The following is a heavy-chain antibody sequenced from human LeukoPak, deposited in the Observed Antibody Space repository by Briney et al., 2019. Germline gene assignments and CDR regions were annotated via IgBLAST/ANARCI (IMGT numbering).Heavy chain of an antibody. CDR3: ARNSPFYYYGMDV. CDR1: GGSISSYY. CDR2: IYYSGST. V-gene: IGHV4-59*01. J-gene: IGHJ6*02. Sequence: SETLSLTCTVSGGSISSYYWSWIRQPPGKGLEWIGYIYYSGSTNYNPSLKSRVTISVDTSKNQFSLKLSSVTAANTAVYYCARNSPFYYYGMDVWGQGTTVTVSS. D-gene: IGHD4-23*01.